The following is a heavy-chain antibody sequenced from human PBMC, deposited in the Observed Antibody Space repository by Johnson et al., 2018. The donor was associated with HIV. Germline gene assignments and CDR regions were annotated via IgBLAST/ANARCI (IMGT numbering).Heavy chain of an antibody. CDR2: ISYDGGNK. D-gene: IGHD3-10*01. Sequence: QVQLVESGGGVVQPGRSLRLSCAASGFTFSSYAIHWVRQAPGKGLEWVAVISYDGGNKYYADSVKGRFTISRDNAKNSLYLQMNSLRAEDTAVYYCARDGEDLQIAFDIWGQGTMVTVSS. CDR3: ARDGEDLQIAFDI. V-gene: IGHV3-30*04. J-gene: IGHJ3*02. CDR1: GFTFSSYA.